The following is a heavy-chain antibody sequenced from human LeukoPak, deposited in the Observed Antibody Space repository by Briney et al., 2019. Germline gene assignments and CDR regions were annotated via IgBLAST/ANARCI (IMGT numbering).Heavy chain of an antibody. CDR1: GYTFTSYG. D-gene: IGHD3-9*01. V-gene: IGHV1-18*04. CDR2: ISAYNGNT. Sequence: ASVKVSCKASGYTFTSYGISWVRQAPGQGLEWMGWISAYNGNTNYAQKLQGRVTMTTDTSTSTAYMELRSLRSDDTAVYYCARERQYYDILTGYSVGAFDIWGQGTMVTVSS. J-gene: IGHJ3*02. CDR3: ARERQYYDILTGYSVGAFDI.